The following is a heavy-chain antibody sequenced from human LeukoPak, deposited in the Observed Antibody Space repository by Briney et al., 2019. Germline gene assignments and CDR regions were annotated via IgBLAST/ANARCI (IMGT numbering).Heavy chain of an antibody. Sequence: ASVKVSCKASGYTFTGYYMYWVRQAPGQGLEWMGRINPKSGGTIYAQNFQGRVTMTRDTSISTAYMELSRLRSDDTAVYYCARPLWFGEADALDIWGQGTMVTVSS. CDR1: GYTFTGYY. V-gene: IGHV1-2*06. D-gene: IGHD3-10*01. CDR3: ARPLWFGEADALDI. CDR2: INPKSGGT. J-gene: IGHJ3*02.